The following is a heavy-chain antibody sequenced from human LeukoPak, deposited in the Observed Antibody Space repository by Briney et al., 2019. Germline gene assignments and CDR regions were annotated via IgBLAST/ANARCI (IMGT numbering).Heavy chain of an antibody. D-gene: IGHD1-7*01. CDR2: ISSSSSYI. CDR3: ARAHNWKYGTFDY. CDR1: GFTFSGYS. V-gene: IGHV3-21*01. J-gene: IGHJ4*02. Sequence: GGSLRLSCAASGFTFSGYSMNWVRQAPGKGLEWVSSISSSSSYIYYADSVKGRFTISRDNAKNSLYLQMNSLRAEDTAVYYCARAHNWKYGTFDYWGQGTLVTVSS.